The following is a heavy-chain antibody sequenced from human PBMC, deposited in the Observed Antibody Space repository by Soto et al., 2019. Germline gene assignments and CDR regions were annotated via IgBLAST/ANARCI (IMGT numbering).Heavy chain of an antibody. CDR3: ARVLFEARYDYYYYMDV. D-gene: IGHD1-20*01. CDR1: GFNVSSSY. V-gene: IGHV3-66*01. CDR2: IYSGGST. J-gene: IGHJ6*03. Sequence: EVQLVESGGGLVQRGGSLRLSCAASGFNVSSSYMNWVRQAPGKGLEWVSVIYSGGSTYYADSVEGRFTISKDNSKNTLYLKMNSLTAEDTAAYYCARVLFEARYDYYYYMDVWGKGTTVTVSS.